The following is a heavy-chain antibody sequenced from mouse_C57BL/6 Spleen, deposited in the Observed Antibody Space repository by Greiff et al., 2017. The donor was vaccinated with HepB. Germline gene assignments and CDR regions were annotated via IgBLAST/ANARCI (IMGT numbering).Heavy chain of an antibody. D-gene: IGHD1-1*01. CDR3: ARLVYYYGSGAMDY. Sequence: VQLQQSGPELVKPGASVKISCKASGYSFTGYYMNWVKQSPEKSLEWIGEINPSTGGTTYNQKFKAKATLTVDKSSSTAYMQLKSLTSEDSAVYYCARLVYYYGSGAMDYWGQGTSVTVSS. J-gene: IGHJ4*01. CDR1: GYSFTGYY. CDR2: INPSTGGT. V-gene: IGHV1-42*01.